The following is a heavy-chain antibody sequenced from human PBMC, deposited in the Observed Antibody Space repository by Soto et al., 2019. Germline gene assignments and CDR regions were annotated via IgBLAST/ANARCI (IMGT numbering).Heavy chain of an antibody. Sequence: VASVKVSCKASGGTFSSYTISWGGRAPGQGLEWMGRIIPILGIANYAQKFQGRVTITADKSTSTAYMELSSLRSEDTAVYYCARGPPRRSVSYYMDVWGKGTTVTVSS. CDR3: ARGPPRRSVSYYMDV. V-gene: IGHV1-69*02. CDR1: GGTFSSYT. J-gene: IGHJ6*03. CDR2: IIPILGIA.